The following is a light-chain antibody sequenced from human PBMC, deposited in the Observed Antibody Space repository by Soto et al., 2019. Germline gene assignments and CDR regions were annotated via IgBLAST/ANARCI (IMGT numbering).Light chain of an antibody. V-gene: IGKV1-5*01. J-gene: IGKJ2*01. CDR2: DAS. Sequence: DIQMTQSPSTLSASVGDRVTITCRASQSISSWLAWYQQKPGKAPKLLIYDASSLKSVVPSRFSGSGSGTEFTLTISSLQPDDFATYYCEQYNSYPYTFGQGTKLEIK. CDR3: EQYNSYPYT. CDR1: QSISSW.